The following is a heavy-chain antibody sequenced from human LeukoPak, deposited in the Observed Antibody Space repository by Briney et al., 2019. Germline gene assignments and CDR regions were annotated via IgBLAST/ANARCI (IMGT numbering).Heavy chain of an antibody. D-gene: IGHD5-18*01. CDR1: GFTFSSYG. V-gene: IGHV3-30*03. J-gene: IGHJ4*02. CDR2: ISYDGSNK. Sequence: PGRSLRLSCAASGFTFSSYGMHWVRQAPGKGLEWVAVISYDGSNKYYADSVKGRFTISRDNSKNTLYLQMNSLRAEDTAVYYCASGYSYGPFDYWGQGTLVTVSS. CDR3: ASGYSYGPFDY.